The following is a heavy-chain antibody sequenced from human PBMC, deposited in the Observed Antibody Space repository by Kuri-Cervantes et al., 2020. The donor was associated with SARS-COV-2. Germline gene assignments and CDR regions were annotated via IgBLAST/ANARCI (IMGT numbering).Heavy chain of an antibody. CDR2: LTGSGTST. CDR3: AKTLLGVGATYFDD. V-gene: IGHV3-23*01. CDR1: GFTFSSYA. J-gene: IGHJ4*02. D-gene: IGHD1-26*01. Sequence: GESLKISCAASGFTFSSYAMTWVRQAPGKGLEWVSVLTGSGTSTFYADSVKGRFTISRDNSENTLYLQMNNLRVDDTATYYCAKTLLGVGATYFDDWGQGTLVTVSS.